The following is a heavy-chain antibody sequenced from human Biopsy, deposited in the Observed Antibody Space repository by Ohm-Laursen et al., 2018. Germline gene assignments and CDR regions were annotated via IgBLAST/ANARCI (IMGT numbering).Heavy chain of an antibody. V-gene: IGHV4-59*08. Sequence: TLSLTCTVSRDSISNYYWTWIRQSPGKGLEWIGYIYYTGSTNYNPSVKSRVTISVDTSKNQFSLRLSSVTAADTAIYYCARIIVRSSGSSNYFDYWGQGTLVTVSS. CDR3: ARIIVRSSGSSNYFDY. CDR2: IYYTGST. CDR1: RDSISNYY. J-gene: IGHJ4*02. D-gene: IGHD3-22*01.